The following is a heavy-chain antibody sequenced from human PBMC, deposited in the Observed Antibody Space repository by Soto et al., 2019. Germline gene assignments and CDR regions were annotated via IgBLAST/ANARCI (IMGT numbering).Heavy chain of an antibody. CDR1: GGSIISSHW. Sequence: QVQLQESGPGLVKPSGTLSLSCAASGGSIISSHWWTWVRQPPGKGLEWIGEIYHSGSTNYNPSLKSRVTLSVTPSRNQFSLNLGSVAAAATAVYYCASSGGGEDYWGQGILVTVSS. CDR3: ASSGGGEDY. CDR2: IYHSGST. D-gene: IGHD3-16*01. V-gene: IGHV4-4*02. J-gene: IGHJ4*02.